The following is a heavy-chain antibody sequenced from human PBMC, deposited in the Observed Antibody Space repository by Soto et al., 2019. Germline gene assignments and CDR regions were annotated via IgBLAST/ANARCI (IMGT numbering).Heavy chain of an antibody. V-gene: IGHV3-7*01. Sequence: EVQLVESGGGLVQPGGSLRLSCAVSGFTFSNYWMNWVRQAPGKGLEWVAIIKQDGSETHYVDSVRGRFTISRDKDKNSVYLQMSSLTAEATAVYYCTGSSGWRLDYWGQGTLVTVSS. CDR1: GFTFSNYW. CDR3: TGSSGWRLDY. J-gene: IGHJ4*02. CDR2: IKQDGSET. D-gene: IGHD6-19*01.